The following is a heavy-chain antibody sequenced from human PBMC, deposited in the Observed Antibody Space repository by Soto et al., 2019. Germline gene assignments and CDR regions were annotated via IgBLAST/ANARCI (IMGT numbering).Heavy chain of an antibody. CDR2: ISHSGTSK. Sequence: QVQLVESGGGVVQPGASLKVACAASGFTVATTGMHWVRQAPGKGLEWVAMISHSGTSKVYIDSVQGRFIISRDNAKNNLYLQMSSLRPEDTAIYYCAKDWGSSGWFNWFNPWGQGVLVTVSS. CDR3: AKDWGSSGWFNWFNP. CDR1: GFTVATTG. J-gene: IGHJ5*02. V-gene: IGHV3-30*18. D-gene: IGHD6-19*01.